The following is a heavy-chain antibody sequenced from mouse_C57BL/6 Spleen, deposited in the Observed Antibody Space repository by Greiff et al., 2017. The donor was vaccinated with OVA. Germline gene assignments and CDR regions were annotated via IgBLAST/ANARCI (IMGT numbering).Heavy chain of an antibody. CDR1: GYSFTDYN. J-gene: IGHJ1*03. CDR3: ARGDGITTGWYFDV. Sequence: VHVKQSGPELVKPGASVKISCKASGYSFTDYNMNWVKQSNGKSLEWIGVINPNYGTTSYNQKFKGKATLTVDQSSSTAYMQLNSLTSEDSAVYYCARGDGITTGWYFDVWGTGTTVTVSS. D-gene: IGHD1-1*01. V-gene: IGHV1-39*01. CDR2: INPNYGTT.